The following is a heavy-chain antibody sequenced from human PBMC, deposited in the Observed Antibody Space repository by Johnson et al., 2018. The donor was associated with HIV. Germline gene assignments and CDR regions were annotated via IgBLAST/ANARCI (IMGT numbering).Heavy chain of an antibody. CDR2: INWNGGST. CDR1: RFTFSSYG. CDR3: ARGWLGLDAFDI. D-gene: IGHD6-19*01. V-gene: IGHV3-20*04. Sequence: LGASGEGLVGKEWTSRRSRAASRFTFSSYGMSWVRQAPGQRLEWVSSINWNGGSTGYADSVKGRFNISRDNAKNYLYLQMNSLGVEDTALYYCARGWLGLDAFDIWGQGTMVTVSS. J-gene: IGHJ3*02.